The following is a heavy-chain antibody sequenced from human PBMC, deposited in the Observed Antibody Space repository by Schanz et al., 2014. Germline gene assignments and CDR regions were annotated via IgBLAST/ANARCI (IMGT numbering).Heavy chain of an antibody. CDR3: ASGVRIDY. D-gene: IGHD3-3*01. CDR1: GFIFSNSW. V-gene: IGHV3-7*01. Sequence: EVQLVESGGGLVQPGGSLRLSCAASGFIFSNSWMSWVRQAPGKGLEWVANIKQDGSEKYYVDSVKGRFTISRDNAKNSLYLQINSLTAEDTAVYYCASGVRIDYWGQGTLVTVSS. CDR2: IKQDGSEK. J-gene: IGHJ4*02.